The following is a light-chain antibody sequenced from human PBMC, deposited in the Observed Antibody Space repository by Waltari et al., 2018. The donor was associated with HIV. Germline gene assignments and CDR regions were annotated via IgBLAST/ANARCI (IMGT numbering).Light chain of an antibody. Sequence: QSVLTQPPSTSGTPGQRVTISCSGNRSNIGANFVSWYQQVPGMAPKFLIYRVNERSSGVPDRFSGSKSGTSASLAISRLRAEDEADYFCAAWDDSLNGVVFGAGTKLTVL. J-gene: IGLJ3*02. CDR2: RVN. V-gene: IGLV1-47*01. CDR3: AAWDDSLNGVV. CDR1: RSNIGANF.